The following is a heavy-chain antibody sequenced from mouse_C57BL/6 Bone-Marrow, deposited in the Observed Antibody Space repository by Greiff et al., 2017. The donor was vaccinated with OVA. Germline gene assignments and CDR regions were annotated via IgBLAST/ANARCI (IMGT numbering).Heavy chain of an antibody. J-gene: IGHJ1*03. CDR1: GYTFTSYW. V-gene: IGHV1-50*01. CDR3: AREGITTVVAFYWYFDV. D-gene: IGHD1-1*01. CDR2: IDPSDSYT. Sequence: VQLQRPGAELVKPGASVKLSCKASGYTFTSYWMQWVKQRPGQGLEWIGEIDPSDSYTNYNQKFKGKATLTVDTSSSTAYMQLSSLTSEDSAVYYCAREGITTVVAFYWYFDVWGTGTTVTVSS.